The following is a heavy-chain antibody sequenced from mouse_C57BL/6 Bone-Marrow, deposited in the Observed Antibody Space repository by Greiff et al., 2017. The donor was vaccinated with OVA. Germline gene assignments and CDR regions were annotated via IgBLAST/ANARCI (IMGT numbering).Heavy chain of an antibody. J-gene: IGHJ4*01. CDR3: AILLRSYYAMDY. CDR2: IHPSDSDT. CDR1: GYTFTSYW. D-gene: IGHD1-1*01. V-gene: IGHV1-74*01. Sequence: QVQLKQPGAELVKPGASVKVSCKASGYTFTSYWMHWVKQRPGQGLEWIGRIHPSDSDTNSNQKFKGKATLTVDKSSSTAYMQLSSLTSEDSAVYYCAILLRSYYAMDYWGQGTSVTVSS.